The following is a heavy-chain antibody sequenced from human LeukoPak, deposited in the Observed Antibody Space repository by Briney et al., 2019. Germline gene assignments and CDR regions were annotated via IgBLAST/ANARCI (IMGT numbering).Heavy chain of an antibody. CDR3: ARPGFNTMVPYTV. V-gene: IGHV4-34*01. CDR1: GGSFSGYY. D-gene: IGHD3-10*01. CDR2: INHSGSI. Sequence: SETLSLTCAVYGGSFSGYYWSWIRQPPGKGLEWIGEINHSGSINYNPSLKSRVTISVDTSKNQFSLKLSSVTAADTAVYYCARPGFNTMVPYTVWGQGTLVTVSS. J-gene: IGHJ4*02.